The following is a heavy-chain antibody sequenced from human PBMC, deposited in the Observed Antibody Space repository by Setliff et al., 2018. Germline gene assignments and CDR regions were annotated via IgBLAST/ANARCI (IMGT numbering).Heavy chain of an antibody. Sequence: SETLSLTCAVYGGSFSGYYWSWIRQPPGKRLEWIGEIIHTGSINYNPSLKSRVTISMDTSKNQFSLTLSSVTAADTAVYYCARLNYDILTGYYGSPYYYGMDVWGQGTTVPVSS. CDR1: GGSFSGYY. D-gene: IGHD3-9*01. CDR2: IIHTGSI. J-gene: IGHJ6*02. CDR3: ARLNYDILTGYYGSPYYYGMDV. V-gene: IGHV4-34*12.